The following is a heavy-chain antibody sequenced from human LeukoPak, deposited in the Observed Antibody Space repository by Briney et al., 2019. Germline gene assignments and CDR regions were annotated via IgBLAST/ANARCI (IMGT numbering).Heavy chain of an antibody. CDR1: DGSIRSYY. D-gene: IGHD3-10*01. V-gene: IGHV4-59*08. CDR2: ISYSGST. J-gene: IGHJ3*02. CDR3: ARPMVRGVNDALDM. Sequence: SETLSLTCTVSDGSIRSYYWSWIRQPPGKGLEWIGYISYSGSTNYNPSLKSRVTISVDTSKNQFSLKLSSVTAADTAVYYCARPMVRGVNDALDMWGQGTMVTVSS.